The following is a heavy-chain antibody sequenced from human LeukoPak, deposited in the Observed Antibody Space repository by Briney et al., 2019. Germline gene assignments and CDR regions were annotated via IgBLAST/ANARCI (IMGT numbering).Heavy chain of an antibody. Sequence: GGSLRLSCAASGFTFSSYDMSWVRQAPGKGPEWVSGISESGSSTYYADSVKGRFTISRDKSKNSLYLQMNSLRAEDTAVCYCASGYCSSTSCYSWGQGTLVTVSS. CDR3: ASGYCSSTSCYS. CDR1: GFTFSSYD. J-gene: IGHJ4*02. D-gene: IGHD2-2*03. CDR2: ISESGSST. V-gene: IGHV3-23*01.